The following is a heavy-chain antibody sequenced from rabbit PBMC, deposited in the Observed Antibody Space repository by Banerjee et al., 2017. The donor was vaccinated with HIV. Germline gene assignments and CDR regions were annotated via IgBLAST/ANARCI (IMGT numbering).Heavy chain of an antibody. V-gene: IGHV1S47*01. D-gene: IGHD6-1*01. CDR1: GIDFSSYG. CDR2: IYPDYGST. J-gene: IGHJ3*01. CDR3: ARGGDDYAFSL. Sequence: QEQLVESGGGLVTLGGSLKLSCKASGIDFSSYGISWVRQAPGKGLEWIAYIYPDYGSTDYASWVNGRFTISLDNAQNTVFLQMTSLTAADTATYFCARGGDDYAFSLRGQGTLVTVS.